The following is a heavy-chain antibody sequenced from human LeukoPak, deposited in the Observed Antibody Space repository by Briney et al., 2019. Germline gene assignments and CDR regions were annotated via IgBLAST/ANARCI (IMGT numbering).Heavy chain of an antibody. CDR2: INHSGST. CDR3: ARHEDSSSSVGGAFDI. J-gene: IGHJ3*02. CDR1: GGSISSGDYY. D-gene: IGHD6-6*01. V-gene: IGHV4-39*01. Sequence: SETLSLTCTVSGGSISSGDYYWSWIRQPPGKGLEWIGEINHSGSTNYNPSLKSRVTISVDTSKNQFSLKLSSVTAADTAVYYCARHEDSSSSVGGAFDIWGQGTMVTVSS.